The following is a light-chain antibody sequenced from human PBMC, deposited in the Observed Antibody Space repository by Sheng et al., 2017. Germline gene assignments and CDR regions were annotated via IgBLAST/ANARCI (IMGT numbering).Light chain of an antibody. CDR3: QQANSFPFT. Sequence: DIQLTQSPSFLSASVGDRVTITCRANEDISNYLAWYQHKPGKAPKLLIYAASRLQSGVPSRFSGSGSGTDFTLTISSLQPEDSATYYCQQANSFPFTLALGPTVDVK. J-gene: IGKJ3*01. V-gene: IGKV1-9*01. CDR1: EDISNY. CDR2: AAS.